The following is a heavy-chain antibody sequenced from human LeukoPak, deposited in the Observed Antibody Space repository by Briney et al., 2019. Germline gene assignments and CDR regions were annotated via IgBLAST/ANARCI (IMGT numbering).Heavy chain of an antibody. CDR2: ISSSGSTI. Sequence: GGSLRLSCAASGFTFSDYYMSWIRQAPGKGLEWVSYISSSGSTIYYADSVKGRFTISRDNAKNSLSLQMNSLKAEDTAVYYCTRHYSSSLYYYYMDVWGKGTTVTVSS. CDR1: GFTFSDYY. CDR3: TRHYSSSLYYYYMDV. V-gene: IGHV3-11*01. J-gene: IGHJ6*03. D-gene: IGHD6-13*01.